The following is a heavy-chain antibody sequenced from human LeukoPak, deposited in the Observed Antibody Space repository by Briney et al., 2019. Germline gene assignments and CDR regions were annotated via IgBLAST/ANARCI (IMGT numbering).Heavy chain of an antibody. V-gene: IGHV3-30*18. CDR2: ISYDGSNK. J-gene: IGHJ4*02. CDR1: GFSFNTYG. CDR3: AKYSDYYYGPLDD. Sequence: GRSLRLSCAASGFSFNTYGMHGVRQAPSKGLEWLAAISYDGSNKHYAGSVQGRFTISRDNAKNTLYLLMNSLTAGDTAMYYCAKYSDYYYGPLDDWGQGTPVTVSS. D-gene: IGHD3-22*01.